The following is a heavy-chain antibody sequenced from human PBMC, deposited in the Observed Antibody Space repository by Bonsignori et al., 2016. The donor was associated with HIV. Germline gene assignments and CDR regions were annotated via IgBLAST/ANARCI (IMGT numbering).Heavy chain of an antibody. D-gene: IGHD2-2*01. J-gene: IGHJ4*02. CDR2: ISAYNGNT. CDR3: AKVVPAANVPYYFDY. V-gene: IGHV1-18*01. CDR1: FTPFTSYG. Sequence: ASVKVSCKAFWFTPFTSYGISWVRQAPGQGLEWMGWISAYNGNTNYAQKLQGRVTMTTDTSTSTAYMELRSLRSDDTAVYYCAKVVPAANVPYYFDYWGQGTLVTVSS.